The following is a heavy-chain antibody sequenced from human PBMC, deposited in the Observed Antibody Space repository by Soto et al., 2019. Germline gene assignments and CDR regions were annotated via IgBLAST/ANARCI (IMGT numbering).Heavy chain of an antibody. CDR3: ARGVQQWGPDNYGMDV. V-gene: IGHV1-69*02. CDR2: IIPILGIA. D-gene: IGHD6-19*01. Sequence: QVQLVQSGAEVKKPGSSVKVSCKASGGTFSSYTISWVRQAPGQGLEWMGRIIPILGIANYAQKFQGRVTITADKSTSTAYMELSSLRSEDTAVYYCARGVQQWGPDNYGMDVWGQGTTVTVSS. J-gene: IGHJ6*02. CDR1: GGTFSSYT.